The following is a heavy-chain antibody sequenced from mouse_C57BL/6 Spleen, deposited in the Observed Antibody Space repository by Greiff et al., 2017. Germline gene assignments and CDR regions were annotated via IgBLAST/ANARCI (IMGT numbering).Heavy chain of an antibody. CDR2: IDPETGGT. CDR1: GYTFTDYE. J-gene: IGHJ2*01. D-gene: IGHD1-1*01. CDR3: TRFTTVFDY. Sequence: QVQLQQSGAELVRPGASVTLSCKASGYTFTDYEMHWVKQTPVHGLEWIGAIDPETGGTAYNQKFKGKAILTADKSSSTAYMELRSLTSEDSAVYYCTRFTTVFDYWGQGTTLTVSS. V-gene: IGHV1-15*01.